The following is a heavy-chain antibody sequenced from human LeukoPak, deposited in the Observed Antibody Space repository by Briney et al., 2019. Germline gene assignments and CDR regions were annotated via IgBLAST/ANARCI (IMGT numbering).Heavy chain of an antibody. CDR1: GFTFSSYA. CDR3: ARVSIAAAGMFDY. Sequence: RGSLRLSCAASGFTFSSYAMHWVRQAPGKGLEWVAVISYDGSNKYYADSVKGRFTISRDNSKNTLYLQMNSLRAEDTAVYYCARVSIAAAGMFDYWGQGTLVTVSS. CDR2: ISYDGSNK. J-gene: IGHJ4*02. V-gene: IGHV3-30-3*01. D-gene: IGHD6-13*01.